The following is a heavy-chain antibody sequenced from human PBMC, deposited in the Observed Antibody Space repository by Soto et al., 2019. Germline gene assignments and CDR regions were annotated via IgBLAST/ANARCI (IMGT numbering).Heavy chain of an antibody. CDR1: GGSISSTSYY. CDR2: IYYSETT. Sequence: SETLSLTCTVSGGSISSTSYYWGWIRQPPGKGLEWIGYIYYSETTYYNPSLKSRVTISVDTSKNHFSLNLTTVTAADTAVYYCARQSLKSYDFWGQGTLVTVSS. V-gene: IGHV4-39*01. J-gene: IGHJ4*02. CDR3: ARQSLKSYDF.